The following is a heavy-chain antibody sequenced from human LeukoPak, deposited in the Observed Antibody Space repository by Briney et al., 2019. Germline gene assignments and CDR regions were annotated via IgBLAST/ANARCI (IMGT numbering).Heavy chain of an antibody. V-gene: IGHV3-48*03. Sequence: GGSLRLSCAASGFTFSSYAMNWVRQAPGKGLEWVSFISSSGSPIYYADSVKGRFTISRDNAKNSLYLQMSSLRAEDTAVYYCARDFAGTIPYWYFDLWGRGTLVTVSS. D-gene: IGHD1-7*01. CDR2: ISSSGSPI. J-gene: IGHJ2*01. CDR3: ARDFAGTIPYWYFDL. CDR1: GFTFSSYA.